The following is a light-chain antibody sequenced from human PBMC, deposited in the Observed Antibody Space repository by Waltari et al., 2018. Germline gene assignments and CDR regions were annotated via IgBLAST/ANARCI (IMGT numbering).Light chain of an antibody. CDR2: EAS. J-gene: IGKJ5*01. CDR1: QSIGSS. V-gene: IGKV6-21*01. CDR3: QQSRTFPIT. Sequence: EVVLTQSPDFQSVTLKEKVTITCRASQSIGSSVHWYQQKPDQSPKLLTTEASQSCSGAPSRLSGSGSGTDFTLTLNDLKAEDAATYYCQQSRTFPITFGQGTRLEIK.